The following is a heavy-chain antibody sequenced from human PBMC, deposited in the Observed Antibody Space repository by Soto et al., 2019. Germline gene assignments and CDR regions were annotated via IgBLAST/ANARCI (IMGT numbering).Heavy chain of an antibody. CDR1: GYSFTSYW. Sequence: PGESLKISCKGSGYSFTSYWISWVRQMPGKGLEWMGRIDPSDSYTNYSPSFQGHVTISADKSISTAYLQWSSLKASDTAMYYCASRCSGGSCYPTFFDYWGQGTLVTVSS. D-gene: IGHD2-15*01. J-gene: IGHJ4*02. CDR3: ASRCSGGSCYPTFFDY. V-gene: IGHV5-10-1*01. CDR2: IDPSDSYT.